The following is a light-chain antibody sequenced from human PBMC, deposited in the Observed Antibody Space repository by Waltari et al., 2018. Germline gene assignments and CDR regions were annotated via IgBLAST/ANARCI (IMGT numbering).Light chain of an antibody. J-gene: IGLJ1*01. CDR2: NVS. CDR1: SSDIGAFHY. V-gene: IGLV2-14*03. CDR3: TAHGPGSATI. Sequence: QSAVPQPVSMSGSPGQSITLSCARSSSDIGAFHYPSWYQQHPGDAPKVIIYNVSERPSGVSNRFSGSKSGNTASLTISGLQTEDEADYYCTAHGPGSATIFGTGTRVSVL.